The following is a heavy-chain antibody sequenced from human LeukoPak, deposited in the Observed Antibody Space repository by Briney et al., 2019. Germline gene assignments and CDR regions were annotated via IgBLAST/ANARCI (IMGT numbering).Heavy chain of an antibody. V-gene: IGHV4-30-2*02. CDR3: ARRVHSSSWSSYFDY. D-gene: IGHD6-13*01. J-gene: IGHJ4*02. Sequence: PSQTLSLTCTVSGGSISSGGYYWSWIRQPPGKGLEWIGYIYHSGSTSYNPSLRSRVTISVDKSKNQFFLKLSSVTATDTAVYYCARRVHSSSWSSYFDYWGQGTLVTVSS. CDR2: IYHSGST. CDR1: GGSISSGGYY.